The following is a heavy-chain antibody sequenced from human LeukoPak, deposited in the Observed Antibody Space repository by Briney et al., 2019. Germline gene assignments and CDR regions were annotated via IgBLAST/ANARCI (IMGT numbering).Heavy chain of an antibody. CDR2: IKQDGREK. CDR3: ARVKAYNDYVWGSYRTSWVFDY. V-gene: IGHV3-7*01. CDR1: GFTFSSYW. D-gene: IGHD3-16*02. J-gene: IGHJ4*02. Sequence: GGSLRLSCAVSGFTFSSYWMSWVRQAPEKGLEWVANIKQDGREKYYVDSVKGRFTISRDNAKNSLYLQMNSLRAEDTAVYYCARVKAYNDYVWGSYRTSWVFDYWGQGTLVTVSS.